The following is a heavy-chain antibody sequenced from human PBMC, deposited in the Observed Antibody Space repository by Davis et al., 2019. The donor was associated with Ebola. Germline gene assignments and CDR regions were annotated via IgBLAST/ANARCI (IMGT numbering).Heavy chain of an antibody. CDR2: INHSGST. D-gene: IGHD3-22*01. Sequence: SETLSLTCAVYGGSFSGYYWSWIRQPPGKGLEWIGEINHSGSTNYNPSLKSRVTMSVDTSKNQFSLKLSSVTAADTAVYYCARDRYYNSSGCLFDNWGQGSLVTVSS. V-gene: IGHV4-34*01. CDR3: ARDRYYNSSGCLFDN. J-gene: IGHJ4*02. CDR1: GGSFSGYY.